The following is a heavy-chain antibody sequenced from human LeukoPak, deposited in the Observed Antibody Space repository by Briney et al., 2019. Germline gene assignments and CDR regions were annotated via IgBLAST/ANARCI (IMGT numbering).Heavy chain of an antibody. J-gene: IGHJ4*02. D-gene: IGHD3-22*01. CDR2: ISGSGGIT. V-gene: IGHV3-23*01. Sequence: GGSLRLSCAASGFTFSSYAMSWVRQAPGKGLEWVSPISGSGGITYYADSVKGRFTISRDNSKNTPYLQMNSLRAEDTAVYYCASPYYYDSSGYYSRARDYWGQGTLVTVSS. CDR1: GFTFSSYA. CDR3: ASPYYYDSSGYYSRARDY.